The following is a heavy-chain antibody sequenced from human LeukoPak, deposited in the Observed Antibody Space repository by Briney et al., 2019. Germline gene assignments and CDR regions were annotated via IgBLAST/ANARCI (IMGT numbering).Heavy chain of an antibody. CDR3: RRFYSNFGDY. CDR1: TYSFINYG. Sequence: ASVKVSFKASTYSFINYGIDWVRQAPGQGREWMGWVSAYNGKTSYAEQFRGRVTMTADTSTATGYMELTGLTSDDTAVYYCRRFYSNFGDYWGQGTRVAVSS. V-gene: IGHV1-18*01. D-gene: IGHD4-11*01. CDR2: VSAYNGKT. J-gene: IGHJ4*02.